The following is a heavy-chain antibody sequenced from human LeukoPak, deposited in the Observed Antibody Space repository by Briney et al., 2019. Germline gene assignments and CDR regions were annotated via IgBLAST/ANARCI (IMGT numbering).Heavy chain of an antibody. J-gene: IGHJ4*02. CDR1: GGSISSIGYH. V-gene: IGHV4-31*03. Sequence: SETLSLTCTVTGGSISSIGYHWRWIRQHPGQGLEWIGYISYSGSPYYNPSLKGRVTVSADMSKNRFSLNLDSVTAADTAVYYCARRDRAAVAPVFDFWGQGALVIVSS. D-gene: IGHD6-25*01. CDR3: ARRDRAAVAPVFDF. CDR2: ISYSGSP.